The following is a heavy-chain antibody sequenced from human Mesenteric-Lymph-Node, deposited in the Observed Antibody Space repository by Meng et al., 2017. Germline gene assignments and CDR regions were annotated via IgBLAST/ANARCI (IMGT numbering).Heavy chain of an antibody. V-gene: IGHV3-30*01. Sequence: GESLKISCAASGFTFSSYAMHWVRQAPGKGLEWVAVISYDGSNKYYADSVKGRFTISRDNSKNTLYLQMNSLRPEDTAIYYCARALRGLPLDVWGQGTMVTVSS. D-gene: IGHD3-16*01. CDR1: GFTFSSYA. CDR2: ISYDGSNK. J-gene: IGHJ3*01. CDR3: ARALRGLPLDV.